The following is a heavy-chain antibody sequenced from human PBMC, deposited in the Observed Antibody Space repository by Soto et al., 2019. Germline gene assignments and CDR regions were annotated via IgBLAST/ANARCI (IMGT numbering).Heavy chain of an antibody. D-gene: IGHD5-12*01. Sequence: GGSLRLSCAASGFTFSSYAMHWVRQAPGKGLEWVAVISYDGSNKYYADSVKGRFTISRDNSKNTLYLQMNSLRAEDTAVYYCARVEYSGYDGYYYGMDVWGQGTTVTVSS. CDR3: ARVEYSGYDGYYYGMDV. V-gene: IGHV3-30-3*01. J-gene: IGHJ6*02. CDR2: ISYDGSNK. CDR1: GFTFSSYA.